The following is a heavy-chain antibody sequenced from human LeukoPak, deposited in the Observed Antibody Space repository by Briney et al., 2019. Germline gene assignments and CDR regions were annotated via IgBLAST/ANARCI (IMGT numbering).Heavy chain of an antibody. V-gene: IGHV4-34*01. J-gene: IGHJ4*02. D-gene: IGHD3-22*01. CDR2: INHSGST. Sequence: SETLSLTCAVYGGSFSGYYWSWIRQPPGKGLEWIGEINHSGSTNYNPSLKSRVTISVDTSKNQFSLKLSSVTAADTAVYYCARGRRYYYDSSGYNLPTDYWGQGTWSPSPQ. CDR3: ARGRRYYYDSSGYNLPTDY. CDR1: GGSFSGYY.